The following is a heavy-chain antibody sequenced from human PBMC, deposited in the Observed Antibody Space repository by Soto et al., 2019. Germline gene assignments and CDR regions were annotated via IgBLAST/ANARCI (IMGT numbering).Heavy chain of an antibody. V-gene: IGHV4-59*08. CDR1: GGSISSYY. CDR3: ARHGYSGYDWEHNWFDP. CDR2: IYYSGST. Sequence: QVQLQESGPGLVKPSETLSLTCTVSGGSISSYYWSWIRQPPGKGLEWIGYIYYSGSTNYNPSLKXRXTXSXNTSKNQFSLKLSSVTAADTAVYYCARHGYSGYDWEHNWFDPWGQGTLVTVSS. D-gene: IGHD5-12*01. J-gene: IGHJ5*02.